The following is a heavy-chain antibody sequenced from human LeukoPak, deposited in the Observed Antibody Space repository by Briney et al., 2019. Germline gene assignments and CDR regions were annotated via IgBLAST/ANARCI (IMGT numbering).Heavy chain of an antibody. Sequence: PGGSLRLSCAASGFTFSSYGMHWVRQAPGKGLEWVAVISYDGSNKYYADSVKGRFTISRDNSKNTLYLQMNSLRAEDTAVYYCAQEGNCSSTSGYWGYYYYYYGMDVWGQGTTVTVSS. CDR1: GFTFSSYG. CDR3: AQEGNCSSTSGYWGYYYYYYGMDV. D-gene: IGHD2-2*01. V-gene: IGHV3-30*18. J-gene: IGHJ6*02. CDR2: ISYDGSNK.